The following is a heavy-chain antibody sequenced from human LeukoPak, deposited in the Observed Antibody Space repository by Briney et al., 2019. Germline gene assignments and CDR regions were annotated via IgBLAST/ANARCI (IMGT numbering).Heavy chain of an antibody. V-gene: IGHV1-8*01. D-gene: IGHD7-27*01. CDR1: GYTFTSYD. CDR2: MSPNSGNT. Sequence: ASVKVSCKASGYTFTSYDLDWVRQATGQRPEWMGWMSPNSGNTGYAQKFQDRVTMTRNTSISTAYMELSSLRSDDTAVYYCARGPPNWGYDYWGPGTLVTVSS. CDR3: ARGPPNWGYDY. J-gene: IGHJ4*02.